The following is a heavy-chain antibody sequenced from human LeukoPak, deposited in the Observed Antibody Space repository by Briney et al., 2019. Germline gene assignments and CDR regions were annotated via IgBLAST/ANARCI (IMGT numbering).Heavy chain of an antibody. V-gene: IGHV3-30*18. CDR2: ISYDGSNK. CDR3: ANTQAPGGYYDSSGYDAFDI. Sequence: GGSLRLSCAASGFSFSSCGMHWVRQAPGKGLEGVAVISYDGSNKYYADSVKGRFAISRDNSKNTLYLKMNSLRAEDTAVYYCANTQAPGGYYDSSGYDAFDIWVQGTMVTVSS. D-gene: IGHD3-22*01. J-gene: IGHJ3*02. CDR1: GFSFSSCG.